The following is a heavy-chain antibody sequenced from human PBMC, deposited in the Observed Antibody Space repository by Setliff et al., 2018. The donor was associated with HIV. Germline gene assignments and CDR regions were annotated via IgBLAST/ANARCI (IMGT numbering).Heavy chain of an antibody. V-gene: IGHV4-31*03. CDR3: ARNFGGISPFDL. CDR1: GGSITSGGYY. J-gene: IGHJ4*02. Sequence: SETLSLTCSVSGGSITSGGYYWSWIRQHPGKGLEWIGYIYYSGSTYYNPSLKSRVTMSLDTSRNEFFMELTSVTAADTAVYYCARNFGGISPFDLWGQGTLVTVSS. CDR2: IYYSGST. D-gene: IGHD3-16*01.